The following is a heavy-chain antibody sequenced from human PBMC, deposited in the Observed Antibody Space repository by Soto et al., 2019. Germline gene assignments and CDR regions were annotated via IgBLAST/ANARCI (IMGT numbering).Heavy chain of an antibody. CDR3: AKTPVADIVVVPAARHRSGRWFDP. J-gene: IGHJ5*02. V-gene: IGHV3-23*01. D-gene: IGHD2-2*01. CDR1: GFTFSSYA. Sequence: GGSLRLSCAASGFTFSSYAMSWVRQAPGKGLEWVSAISGSGGSTYYADSVKGRFTISRDNSKNTLYLQMNSLRAEDTAVYYCAKTPVADIVVVPAARHRSGRWFDPWGQGTLVTVSS. CDR2: ISGSGGST.